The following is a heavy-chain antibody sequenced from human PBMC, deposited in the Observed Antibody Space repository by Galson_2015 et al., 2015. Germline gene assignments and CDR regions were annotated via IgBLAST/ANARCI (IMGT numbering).Heavy chain of an antibody. CDR2: IYYSGST. J-gene: IGHJ4*02. D-gene: IGHD2-2*01. CDR1: GGSISSGGYY. V-gene: IGHV4-31*03. CDR3: ARFGVVVPAAMYFDY. Sequence: TLSLTCTVSGGSISSGGYYWSWIRQHPGKGLEWIGYIYYSGSTYYNPSLKSRVTISVDTSKNQFSLKLSSVTAADTAVYYCARFGVVVPAAMYFDYWGQGTLVTVSS.